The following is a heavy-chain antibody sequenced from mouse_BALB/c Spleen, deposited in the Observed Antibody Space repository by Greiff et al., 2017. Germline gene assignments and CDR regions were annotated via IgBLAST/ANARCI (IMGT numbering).Heavy chain of an antibody. D-gene: IGHD2-14*01. Sequence: EVKLVESGGGLVQPGGSRKLSCAASGFTFSSFGMHWVRQAPEKGLEWVAYISSGSSTIYYADTVKGRFTISRDNPKNTLFLQMTSLRSEDTAMYYCDYYRYDGAMDYWGQGTSVTVSS. CDR2: ISSGSSTI. CDR1: GFTFSSFG. J-gene: IGHJ4*01. CDR3: DYYRYDGAMDY. V-gene: IGHV5-17*02.